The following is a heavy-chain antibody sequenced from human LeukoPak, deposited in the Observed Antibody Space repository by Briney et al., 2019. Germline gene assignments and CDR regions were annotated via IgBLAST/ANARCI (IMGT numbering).Heavy chain of an antibody. CDR1: GDSISSYY. J-gene: IGHJ4*02. CDR2: IYFSGST. CDR3: ARARPSMYFDY. Sequence: SETLSLTCTVSGDSISSYYWSWIRQPPGKGLEWIGHIYFSGSTNYNPSLKSRVTMLLDTSKNRFSLKLSSVTAADTAVYYCARARPSMYFDYWGQGTLVTVSS. V-gene: IGHV4-59*01. D-gene: IGHD6-6*01.